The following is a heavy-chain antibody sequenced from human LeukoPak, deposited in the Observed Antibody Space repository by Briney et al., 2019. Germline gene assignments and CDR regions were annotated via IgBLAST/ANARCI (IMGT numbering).Heavy chain of an antibody. CDR3: AKDPCGGDCYDAHFDY. Sequence: GGSLRLSCAASGFTFSSYAMSWVRQAPGKGLEWVSAISGSGGSTYYADSVKGRFTISRDSSKNTLYLQMNSLRAEDTAVYYCAKDPCGGDCYDAHFDYWGQGTLVTVSS. V-gene: IGHV3-23*01. J-gene: IGHJ4*02. CDR2: ISGSGGST. CDR1: GFTFSSYA. D-gene: IGHD2-21*02.